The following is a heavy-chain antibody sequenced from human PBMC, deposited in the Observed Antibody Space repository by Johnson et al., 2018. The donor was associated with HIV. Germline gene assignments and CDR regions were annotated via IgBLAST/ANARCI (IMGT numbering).Heavy chain of an antibody. D-gene: IGHD6-13*01. CDR3: ARDGGYSSSWYKYAFDI. J-gene: IGHJ3*02. CDR1: GFTFSSYA. V-gene: IGHV3-30*04. CDR2: ISYDGSNK. Sequence: QMQLVESGGGVVQPGRSLRLSCAASGFTFSSYAMHWVRQAPDKGLEWVAVISYDGSNKYYADSVKGRFTISRDNSKNTLYLQMNSLRAEDTAVYYCARDGGYSSSWYKYAFDIWGQGTMVTVSS.